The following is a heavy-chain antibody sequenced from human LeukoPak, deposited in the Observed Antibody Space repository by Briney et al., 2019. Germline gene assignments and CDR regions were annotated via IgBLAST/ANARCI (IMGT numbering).Heavy chain of an antibody. Sequence: GGSLRLSCAASGFTFSDHYMDWVRQAPGKGLEWVGRTRNKVNSYTTEYAASVKGRFTISRDESKNSLYLQMNSLKTEDTAVYCCARDQGISSWYGGIDYWGQGTLVTVSS. J-gene: IGHJ4*02. CDR2: TRNKVNSYTT. V-gene: IGHV3-72*01. CDR3: ARDQGISSWYGGIDY. D-gene: IGHD6-13*01. CDR1: GFTFSDHY.